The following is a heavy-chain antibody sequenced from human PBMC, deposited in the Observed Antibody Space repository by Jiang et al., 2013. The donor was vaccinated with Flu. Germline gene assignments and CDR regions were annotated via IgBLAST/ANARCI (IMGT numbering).Heavy chain of an antibody. V-gene: IGHV1-3*01. Sequence: GAEVKKPGASVKVSCKASGYTFTSYAVRWVRQAPGQRLEWMGWINAGNGNTKYSQKFQGRVTITRDTSASTAYMELSSLRSEDTAVYYCARGSPYSNYYFDYWGQGTLVTVSS. CDR1: GYTFTSYA. J-gene: IGHJ4*02. D-gene: IGHD4-11*01. CDR2: INAGNGNT. CDR3: ARGSPYSNYYFDY.